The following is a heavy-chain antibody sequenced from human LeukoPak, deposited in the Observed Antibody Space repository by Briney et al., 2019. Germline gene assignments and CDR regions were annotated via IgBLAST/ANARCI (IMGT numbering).Heavy chain of an antibody. J-gene: IGHJ4*02. CDR2: ITSSGSTI. Sequence: GGSLRLSCVTSGFSFSDNYMSWFRLSPGKGLEWVSYITSSGSTIEYADSVKGRCTISRDNAQSSLYLQMNDVRPEDTAVYYCARDPDYGDPYWGQGTLVTVSS. V-gene: IGHV3-11*01. D-gene: IGHD4-17*01. CDR1: GFSFSDNY. CDR3: ARDPDYGDPY.